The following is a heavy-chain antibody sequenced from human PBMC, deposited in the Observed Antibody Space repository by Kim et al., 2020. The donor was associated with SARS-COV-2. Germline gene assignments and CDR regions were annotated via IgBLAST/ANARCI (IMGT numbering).Heavy chain of an antibody. V-gene: IGHV1-69*13. Sequence: SVKVSCKASGGTFSSYAISWVRQAPGQGLEWMGGIIPIFGTANYAQKFQGRVTITADESTSTAYMELSSLRSEDTAVYYCASPLLHSMDCSGGSCYDFLTFDYWGQGTLVTVSS. CDR3: ASPLLHSMDCSGGSCYDFLTFDY. CDR1: GGTFSSYA. D-gene: IGHD2-15*01. J-gene: IGHJ4*02. CDR2: IIPIFGTA.